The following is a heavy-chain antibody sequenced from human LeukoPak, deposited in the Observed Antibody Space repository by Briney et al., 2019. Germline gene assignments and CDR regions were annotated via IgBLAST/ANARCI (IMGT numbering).Heavy chain of an antibody. CDR3: AKELARYGGHLRDAFDI. J-gene: IGHJ3*02. CDR1: GFTFDDYA. Sequence: GRSLRLSCAASGFTFDDYAMHWVRQAPGKGLEWVSGISWNSGSIGYADSVKGRFTISRDNAKNSLYLQMNSLRAEDTALYYCAKELARYGGHLRDAFDIWGQGTMVTVSS. CDR2: ISWNSGSI. V-gene: IGHV3-9*01. D-gene: IGHD4-23*01.